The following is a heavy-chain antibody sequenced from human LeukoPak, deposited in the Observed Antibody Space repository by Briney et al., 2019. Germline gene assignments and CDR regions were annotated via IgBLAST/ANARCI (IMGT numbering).Heavy chain of an antibody. J-gene: IGHJ5*02. CDR2: INHGGST. V-gene: IGHV4-34*01. D-gene: IGHD3-10*01. CDR3: ARRRGWFGDTSTRWFDP. CDR1: GGSFSGYC. Sequence: PSETLSLTWAVDGGSFSGYCWSWVRQPPGKGLEWIGEINHGGSTNYNPSLKSGVTISVDTSKNQFSLTLRSVTAADTAVYHCARRRGWFGDTSTRWFDPWGQGTLVTVSS.